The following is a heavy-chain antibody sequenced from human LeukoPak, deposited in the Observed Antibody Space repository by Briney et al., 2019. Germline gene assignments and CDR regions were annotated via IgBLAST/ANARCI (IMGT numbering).Heavy chain of an antibody. V-gene: IGHV3-53*01. Sequence: GGSLRLSCAASGFTVSSNYMSWVRQAPGKGLEWVSVIYSGGSTYYADSVKGRFTISRDNSKNTLYLQMNSLRAEDTAVYYCASGPCSSTSCYHYWGQGTLVTVSS. D-gene: IGHD2-2*01. CDR1: GFTVSSNY. CDR3: ASGPCSSTSCYHY. J-gene: IGHJ4*02. CDR2: IYSGGST.